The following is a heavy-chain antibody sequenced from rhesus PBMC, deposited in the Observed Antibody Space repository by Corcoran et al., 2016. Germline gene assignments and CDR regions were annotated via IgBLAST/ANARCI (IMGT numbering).Heavy chain of an antibody. D-gene: IGHD5-36*01. V-gene: IGHV4-173*01. J-gene: IGHJ4*01. CDR3: ARGGYGYPFDF. Sequence: QLQLQESGPGLVKPSETLSLTCAVSGGSISSNNWSWIRQPPGKGLELIERISGSGGSTDYNPSLNSRVTISTDTSKNTFSLQLSSMTAADTAVYYCARGGYGYPFDFWGQGVLVTVSS. CDR2: ISGSGGST. CDR1: GGSISSNN.